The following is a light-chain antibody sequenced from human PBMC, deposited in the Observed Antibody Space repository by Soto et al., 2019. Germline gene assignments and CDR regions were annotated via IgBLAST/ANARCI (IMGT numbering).Light chain of an antibody. CDR2: DNP. Sequence: QSVLTQPPSVSGAPGQRVTISCTGSSSNIGAGYDVHWYQQLPGTAPKLLIYDNPNRPSGVPDRFSGSKSGTSASLAITGLQAEDEADYYGQSYDRSLSGSRVFGTGTKLTVL. J-gene: IGLJ1*01. CDR1: SSNIGAGYD. CDR3: QSYDRSLSGSRV. V-gene: IGLV1-40*01.